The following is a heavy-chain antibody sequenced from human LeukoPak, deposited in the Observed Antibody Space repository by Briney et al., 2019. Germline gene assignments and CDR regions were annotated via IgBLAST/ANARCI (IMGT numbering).Heavy chain of an antibody. D-gene: IGHD3-10*01. CDR1: AFTFSSYA. V-gene: IGHV3-23*01. J-gene: IGHJ4*02. CDR2: ISSSGGNV. Sequence: GGSLRLSCAASAFTFSSYAMSWVRQAPGKGLEWISSISSSGGNVYYADSVKGRFTVSRDNSKNTLYLQINSLRAEDTAVYYCARHWAPHYYGSGSQGSGFDYWGQGTLVTVSS. CDR3: ARHWAPHYYGSGSQGSGFDY.